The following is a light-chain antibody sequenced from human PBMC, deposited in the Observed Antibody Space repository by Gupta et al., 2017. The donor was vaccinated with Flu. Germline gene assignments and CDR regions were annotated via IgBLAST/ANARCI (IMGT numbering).Light chain of an antibody. CDR3: ATCDDNVSGLI. CDR2: KNN. J-gene: IGLJ2*01. V-gene: IGLV1-47*01. Sequence: QSVLTQPHSASGTPGQRVTLSCSGSISNIGNNPVYWYQQLPGSAPILLVYKNNQRPSGVPDRFSASKSGTSGSLAISGLRAEDEGDYYCATCDDNVSGLIFGGGTMLTVL. CDR1: ISNIGNNP.